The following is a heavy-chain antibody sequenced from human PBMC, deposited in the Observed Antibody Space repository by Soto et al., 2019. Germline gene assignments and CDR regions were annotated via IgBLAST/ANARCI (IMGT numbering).Heavy chain of an antibody. D-gene: IGHD2-15*01. CDR2: INAGNGNT. V-gene: IGHV1-3*01. Sequence: ASVKVSCKAPGYTFTSYAMHWVRQAPGQRLEWMGWINAGNGNTKYSQEFQGRVTITRDTSASTAYMELSSLRSEDTAVYYCASCGGSCYSSLGYYGMDVWGQGTTVTVSS. CDR3: ASCGGSCYSSLGYYGMDV. CDR1: GYTFTSYA. J-gene: IGHJ6*02.